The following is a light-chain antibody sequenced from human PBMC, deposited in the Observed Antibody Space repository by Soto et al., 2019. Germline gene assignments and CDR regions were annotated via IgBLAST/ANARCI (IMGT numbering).Light chain of an antibody. J-gene: IGKJ1*01. CDR1: QSISSW. V-gene: IGKV1-5*01. CDR2: DAS. CDR3: QQYNSYSPT. Sequence: DIQMTQSPSTLSASVGDRVTITCRASQSISSWLAWYQQKPGKAPKLLIYDASSLESGVPSRFSGSGCGTEFTLPISSLQPDDFATYYCQQYNSYSPTFGRGTKVEIK.